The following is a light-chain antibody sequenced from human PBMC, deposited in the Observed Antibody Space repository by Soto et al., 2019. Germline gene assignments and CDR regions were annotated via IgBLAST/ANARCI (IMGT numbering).Light chain of an antibody. J-gene: IGKJ1*01. Sequence: DIHMTHSPSTLSVSVLYIVTITFRSSQSFSSWVAWYQQKPGKAPKLLIYGVSSLKGGVPSRFSGSGSGTEFTLTISSLQPDDFATYYCQKYNTYPPKFGQGTKVDIK. CDR3: QKYNTYPPK. V-gene: IGKV1-5*01. CDR2: GVS. CDR1: QSFSSW.